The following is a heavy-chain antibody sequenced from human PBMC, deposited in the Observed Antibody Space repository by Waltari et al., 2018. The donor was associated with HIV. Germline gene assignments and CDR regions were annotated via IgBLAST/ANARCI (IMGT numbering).Heavy chain of an antibody. CDR2: IYPDDTT. Sequence: AESGGRLIQPGGSLGLSCTASNFSVSDKHVTWIRQTPGGSRGWVAVIYPDDTTHYADSVSGRFTISRAKSRTTVLLLMNGLFVDDTATYFCATGVRYYGPWGQGTRVTVSS. CDR1: NFSVSDKH. CDR3: ATGVRYYGP. D-gene: IGHD3-10*01. J-gene: IGHJ5*02. V-gene: IGHV3-53*01.